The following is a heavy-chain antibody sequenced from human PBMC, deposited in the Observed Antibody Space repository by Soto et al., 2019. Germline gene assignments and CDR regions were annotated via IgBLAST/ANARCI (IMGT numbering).Heavy chain of an antibody. CDR3: ARGPYSSSPYFDY. Sequence: SETLSLTCTVSGGSISSYYWSWIRQPPGKGLEWIGSIYHSGSTYYNPSLKSRVTISVDTSKNQFSLKLSSVTAADTAVYYCARGPYSSSPYFDYWGQGTLVTVSS. CDR1: GGSISSYY. J-gene: IGHJ4*02. V-gene: IGHV4-38-2*02. CDR2: IYHSGST. D-gene: IGHD6-6*01.